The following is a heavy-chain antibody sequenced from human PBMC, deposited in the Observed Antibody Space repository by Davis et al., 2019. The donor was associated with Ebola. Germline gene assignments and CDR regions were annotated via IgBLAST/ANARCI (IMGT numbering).Heavy chain of an antibody. CDR2: IYYSGST. D-gene: IGHD3-10*01. CDR1: DGSLSGYY. Sequence: MPSETLSLTCAVYDGSLSGYYWGWIRQPPGKGLEWIGSIYYSGSTYYNPSLKSRVTISVDTSKNQFSLKLSSVTAADTAVYYCAREGYGSGGDYWGQGTLVTVSS. J-gene: IGHJ4*02. CDR3: AREGYGSGGDY. V-gene: IGHV4-39*02.